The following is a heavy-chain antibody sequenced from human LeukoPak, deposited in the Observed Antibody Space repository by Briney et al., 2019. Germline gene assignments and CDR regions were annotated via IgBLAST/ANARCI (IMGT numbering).Heavy chain of an antibody. CDR1: GFTLGSSW. Sequence: GGSLRLSCAASGFTLGSSWMHWVRQAPGKGLVWVSRINSDGTSTSYADSVQGRFTISRDNAKNTLYLQMNSLRAEDTAVYYCATQPGTPLAPADYWGQGTLVTVSS. V-gene: IGHV3-74*01. CDR2: INSDGTST. D-gene: IGHD6-19*01. J-gene: IGHJ4*02. CDR3: ATQPGTPLAPADY.